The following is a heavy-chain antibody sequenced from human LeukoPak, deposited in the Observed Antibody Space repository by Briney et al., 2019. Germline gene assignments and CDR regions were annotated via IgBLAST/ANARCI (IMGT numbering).Heavy chain of an antibody. D-gene: IGHD6-6*01. J-gene: IGHJ4*02. V-gene: IGHV3-7*01. CDR3: ARFSRSSTPVY. CDR2: IKQDGSEK. Sequence: GGSLRLSCAASGFTFSNNWMSWVRRAPGKGLDWVANIKQDGSEKNYVDSVKGRFTVSRDNAKNSLYLQMNSLRAEDTAVYYCARFSRSSTPVYWGQGTLVTVSS. CDR1: GFTFSNNW.